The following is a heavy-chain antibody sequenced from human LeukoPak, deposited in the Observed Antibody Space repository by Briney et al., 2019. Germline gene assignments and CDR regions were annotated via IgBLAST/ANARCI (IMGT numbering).Heavy chain of an antibody. Sequence: GGSLRLSCAASGFTFSSYTMHWVRQAPGKGLEWVAVISYDGSNKYYADSVKGRFTISRDNSKNTLYLQMNSLRAEDTAVYYCASRIVGALDYWGQGTLVTVSS. CDR3: ASRIVGALDY. D-gene: IGHD1-26*01. V-gene: IGHV3-30*04. CDR2: ISYDGSNK. CDR1: GFTFSSYT. J-gene: IGHJ4*02.